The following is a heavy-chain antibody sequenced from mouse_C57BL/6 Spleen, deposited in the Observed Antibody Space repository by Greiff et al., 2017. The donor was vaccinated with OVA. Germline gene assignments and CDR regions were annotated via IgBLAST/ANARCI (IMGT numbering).Heavy chain of an antibody. Sequence: DVKLQESGPELVKPGASVKISCKASGYSFTGYYMNWVKQSPEKSLEWIGEINPSTGGTTYNQKFKAKATLTVDKSSSTAYVQLKSLTSEDSAVYYCARWDTTVSYYFDYWGQGTTLTVSS. J-gene: IGHJ2*01. CDR2: INPSTGGT. D-gene: IGHD1-1*01. CDR1: GYSFTGYY. CDR3: ARWDTTVSYYFDY. V-gene: IGHV1-42*01.